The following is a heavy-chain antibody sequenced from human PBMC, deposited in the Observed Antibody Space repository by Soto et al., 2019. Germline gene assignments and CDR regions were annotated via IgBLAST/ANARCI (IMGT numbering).Heavy chain of an antibody. CDR2: ISSTTNYI. J-gene: IGHJ4*02. Sequence: PGGSLRLSCAASGFTFTRYSMNWVRQAPGKWLEWVSSISSTTNYIYYGDSMKGRFTISRDNAKNSLYLEMNSLRAEDTAVYYCARESEDLTSNFDYWGQGTLVTVSS. V-gene: IGHV3-21*06. CDR3: ARESEDLTSNFDY. CDR1: GFTFTRYS.